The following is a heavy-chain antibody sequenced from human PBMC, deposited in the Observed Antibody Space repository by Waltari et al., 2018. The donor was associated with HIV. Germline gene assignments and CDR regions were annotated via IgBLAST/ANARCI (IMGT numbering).Heavy chain of an antibody. CDR2: ISYDGSNK. CDR1: GFTFSSYA. CDR3: ARSRAGTTGTGENYFDY. Sequence: QVQLVESGGGVVQPGRSLRLSCAASGFTFSSYAMHWVRQAPGKGLEWVAVISYDGSNKYYADSVKGRFTISRDNSKNTLYLQMNSLRAEDTAVYYCARSRAGTTGTGENYFDYWGQGTLVTVSS. D-gene: IGHD1-7*01. V-gene: IGHV3-30*04. J-gene: IGHJ4*02.